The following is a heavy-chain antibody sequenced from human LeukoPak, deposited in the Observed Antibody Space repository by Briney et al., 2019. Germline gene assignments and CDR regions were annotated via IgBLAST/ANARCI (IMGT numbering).Heavy chain of an antibody. J-gene: IGHJ4*02. CDR1: GGSFSGYY. D-gene: IGHD7-27*01. Sequence: SETLSLTCAVYGGSFSGYYWSWIRQPPGKGLEWIGEINHSGSTYYNPSLKSRVTISVDRSKNQFSLKLSSVTAADTAVYYCARGTGDPMYYFDYWGQGTLVTVSS. CDR3: ARGTGDPMYYFDY. CDR2: INHSGST. V-gene: IGHV4-34*01.